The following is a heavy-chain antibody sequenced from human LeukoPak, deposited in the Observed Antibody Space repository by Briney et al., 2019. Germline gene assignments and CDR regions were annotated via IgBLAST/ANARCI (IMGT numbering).Heavy chain of an antibody. D-gene: IGHD3-10*01. CDR2: IYSGGST. Sequence: PRGSLRLSCAASGFTVSSNYMSWVRQAPGKGLEWVSVIYSGGSTYYADPVKGRFTISRDNSKNTLYLQMNSLRAEDTAVYYCARDLLVYYGSGSYYNSWGQGTLVTVSS. CDR3: ARDLLVYYGSGSYYNS. J-gene: IGHJ4*02. CDR1: GFTVSSNY. V-gene: IGHV3-66*02.